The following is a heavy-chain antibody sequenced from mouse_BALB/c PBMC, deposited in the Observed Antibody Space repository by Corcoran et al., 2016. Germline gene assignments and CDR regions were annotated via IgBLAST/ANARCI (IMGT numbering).Heavy chain of an antibody. D-gene: IGHD1-1*01. J-gene: IGHJ1*01. CDR1: GYSFTGYT. Sequence: EVQLQQSGAELVKPGASMKISCKASGYSFTGYTMNWVKQSHGQNLEWIGLINPYNGGTSYNQKFKGKATLTVDKSSSTAYMELLSLTSEDSAVYYCARSHYGSSYGYFDVWGAGTTVTVSS. CDR3: ARSHYGSSYGYFDV. CDR2: INPYNGGT. V-gene: IGHV1-18*01.